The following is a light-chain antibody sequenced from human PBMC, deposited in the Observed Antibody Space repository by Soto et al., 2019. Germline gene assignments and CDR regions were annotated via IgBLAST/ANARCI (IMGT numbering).Light chain of an antibody. Sequence: EIVLTQSPGTLSLSPGERATLSCRASQSVSNNYLAWYQQKPGQAPRLLIYGASTRATGIPARFSGSGSGTEFTLTISSLQSEDFAVYYCQQYNNWSWTFGQGTKVDIK. CDR2: GAS. CDR1: QSVSNN. V-gene: IGKV3-15*01. J-gene: IGKJ1*01. CDR3: QQYNNWSWT.